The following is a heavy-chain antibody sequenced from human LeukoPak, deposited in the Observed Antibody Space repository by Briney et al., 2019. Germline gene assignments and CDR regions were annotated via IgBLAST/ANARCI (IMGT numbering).Heavy chain of an antibody. Sequence: PSETLSLTCTVSGASVSSDSYYWSWIRQPPGKGLEWIGYIYYSGSTNYNPSLKSRVTISVDTSKNQFSLKLSSVTTADTAVYFCASIEMATIRYYYFGMDVWGQGTLVTVSS. D-gene: IGHD5-24*01. CDR2: IYYSGST. V-gene: IGHV4-61*01. J-gene: IGHJ6*02. CDR3: ASIEMATIRYYYFGMDV. CDR1: GASVSSDSYY.